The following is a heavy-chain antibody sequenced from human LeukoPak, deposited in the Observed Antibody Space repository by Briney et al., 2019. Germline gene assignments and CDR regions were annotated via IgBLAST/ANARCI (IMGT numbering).Heavy chain of an antibody. CDR3: AKPSLLYGYCSGGSCYESPFDY. V-gene: IGHV3-23*01. CDR2: ISGSGGST. J-gene: IGHJ4*02. CDR1: GFTFSSYA. Sequence: PGGSLRLSCAASGFTFSSYAMSWVRQAPGKGLEGVSAISGSGGSTYYADSVKGRFTISRDNSKNTLYLQINSLRADDTAVYYCAKPSLLYGYCSGGSCYESPFDYWGQGTLVTVSS. D-gene: IGHD2-15*01.